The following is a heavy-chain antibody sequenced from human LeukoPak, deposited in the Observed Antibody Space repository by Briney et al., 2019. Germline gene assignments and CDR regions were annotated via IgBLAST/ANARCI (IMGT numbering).Heavy chain of an antibody. V-gene: IGHV4-34*01. Sequence: SETLSLTCAVYGGSFSGYYWSWIRQPPGKGLEWIGEINHSGSTNYNPSLKSRVTISVDTSKNQFSLKLSSVTAADTAVYYCASTSRYSYGRYYYGMDVWGQGTTVTASS. D-gene: IGHD5-18*01. CDR3: ASTSRYSYGRYYYGMDV. J-gene: IGHJ6*02. CDR1: GGSFSGYY. CDR2: INHSGST.